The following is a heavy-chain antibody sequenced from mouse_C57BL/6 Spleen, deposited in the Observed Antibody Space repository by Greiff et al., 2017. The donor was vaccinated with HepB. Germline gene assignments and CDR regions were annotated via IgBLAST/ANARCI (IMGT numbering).Heavy chain of an antibody. V-gene: IGHV1-15*01. Sequence: LQESGAELVRPGASVTLSCKASGYTFTDYEMHWVKQTPVHGLEWIGAIDPETGGTAYNQKFKGKAILTADKSSSTAYMELRSLTSEDSAVYYCTRSGRRRTWFAYWGQGTLVTVSA. J-gene: IGHJ3*01. D-gene: IGHD2-12*01. CDR2: IDPETGGT. CDR1: GYTFTDYE. CDR3: TRSGRRRTWFAY.